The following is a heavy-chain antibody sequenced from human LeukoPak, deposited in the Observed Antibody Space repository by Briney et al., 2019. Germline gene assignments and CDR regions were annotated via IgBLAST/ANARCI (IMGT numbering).Heavy chain of an antibody. CDR3: ARVESYYYYYMDV. D-gene: IGHD5-24*01. CDR1: GFTFSSYE. J-gene: IGHJ6*03. CDR2: ISSSGSTI. Sequence: PGGSLRLSCAASGFTFSSYEMNWVRQAPGKGLEGVSYISSSGSTIYYADSVKGRFTISRDNAKNSLYLQMNSLRAEDTAVYYCARVESYYYYYMDVWGKGTTVTVSS. V-gene: IGHV3-48*03.